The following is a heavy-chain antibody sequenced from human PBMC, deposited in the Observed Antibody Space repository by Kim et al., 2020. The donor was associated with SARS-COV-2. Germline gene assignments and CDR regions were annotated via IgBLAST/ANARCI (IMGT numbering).Heavy chain of an antibody. V-gene: IGHV1-18*04. Sequence: ASVKVSCKASGYTFTSYGISWVRQAPGQGLEWMGWISAYNGNTNYAQKLQGRVTMTTDTSTSTAYMELRSLRSDDTAVYYCARHLEQWLVSGFDYWGQGTLVTVSS. CDR1: GYTFTSYG. CDR2: ISAYNGNT. J-gene: IGHJ4*02. CDR3: ARHLEQWLVSGFDY. D-gene: IGHD6-19*01.